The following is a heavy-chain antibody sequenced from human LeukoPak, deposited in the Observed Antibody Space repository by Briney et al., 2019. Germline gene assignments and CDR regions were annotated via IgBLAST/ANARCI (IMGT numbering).Heavy chain of an antibody. J-gene: IGHJ3*02. CDR1: GFTFSNAR. Sequence: GGSLRLSCAASGFTFSNARMSWVRQAPGKGLEWVGRIKSKTDGGTTDYAAPVKGRFTISRDDSKNTLYLQMNSLKTEDTAVYYCTTPRGDGDYDFWSGYYTSGAFDIWSQGTMVTVSS. V-gene: IGHV3-15*01. D-gene: IGHD3-3*01. CDR2: IKSKTDGGTT. CDR3: TTPRGDGDYDFWSGYYTSGAFDI.